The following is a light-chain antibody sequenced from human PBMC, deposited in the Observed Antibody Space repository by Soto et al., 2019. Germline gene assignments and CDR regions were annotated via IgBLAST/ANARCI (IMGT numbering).Light chain of an antibody. CDR2: GAS. J-gene: IGKJ3*01. CDR1: QAIRKY. V-gene: IGKV1-33*01. CDR3: RRYDHLRPST. Sequence: DIQMTQSPASLSASVGDRVTITCQASQAIRKYLSWYQQKPGRATKLQIYGASYLETGVPSRFSGSGYGTDVTFTISSLQAEDIGTYDCRRYDHLRPSTFGPGTKVAI.